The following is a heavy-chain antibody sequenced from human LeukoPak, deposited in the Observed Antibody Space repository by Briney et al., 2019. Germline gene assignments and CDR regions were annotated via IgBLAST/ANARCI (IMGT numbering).Heavy chain of an antibody. CDR3: ARHGPKPESYNSGMQY. J-gene: IGHJ4*02. CDR2: IYPSDSDT. Sequence: GESLKFSCQGSGYSFSTYCIAWVRQMPGKGLEWMGIIYPSDSDTRYNPSFQGQAIISTDKPISTAYLQWSSLKASYTAMYYCARHGPKPESYNSGMQYWGQGTLVTVSS. CDR1: GYSFSTYC. D-gene: IGHD3-10*01. V-gene: IGHV5-51*01.